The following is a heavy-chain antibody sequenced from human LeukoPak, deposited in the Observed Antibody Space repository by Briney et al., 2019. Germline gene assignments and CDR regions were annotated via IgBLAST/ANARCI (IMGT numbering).Heavy chain of an antibody. CDR1: GGTFSSYT. Sequence: ASVKVSCKASGGTFSSYTISWVRQAPGQGLEWMGRIIPILGIANYAQKFQGRVTITADKSTSTAYMELSSLRSEDTAVYYCARVLQGLGGGVDYWGQGTLVTVSS. CDR3: ARVLQGLGGGVDY. D-gene: IGHD6-19*01. J-gene: IGHJ4*02. V-gene: IGHV1-69*02. CDR2: IIPILGIA.